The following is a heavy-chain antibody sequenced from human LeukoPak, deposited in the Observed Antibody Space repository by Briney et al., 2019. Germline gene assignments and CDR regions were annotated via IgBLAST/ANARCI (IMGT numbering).Heavy chain of an antibody. CDR3: ARGPRQQPGFNWFDP. J-gene: IGHJ5*02. CDR1: GGTFSSYA. D-gene: IGHD6-13*01. V-gene: IGHV1-69*05. Sequence: ASVKVSCKASGGTFSSYAISWVRQAPGQGLEWMGGIIPIFGTANYAQKFQGRVTITTDESTSTAYMELSSLRSEDTAVYYCARGPRQQPGFNWFDPWGQGTLVTVSS. CDR2: IIPIFGTA.